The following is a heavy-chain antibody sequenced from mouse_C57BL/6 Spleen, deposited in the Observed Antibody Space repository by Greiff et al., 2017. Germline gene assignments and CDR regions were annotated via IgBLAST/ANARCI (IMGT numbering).Heavy chain of an antibody. V-gene: IGHV5-9-1*02. D-gene: IGHD2-3*01. J-gene: IGHJ1*03. CDR2: ISSGGDYI. CDR1: GFTFSSYA. Sequence: EVKLVESGEGLVKPGGSLKLSCAASGFTFSSYAMSWVRQTPEKRLEWVAYISSGGDYIYYAATVKGRFTISRDNARNTLYLQMSSLKCEDTAMYYGTRYGYDGYSHWYFDVWGTGTTVTVSS. CDR3: TRYGYDGYSHWYFDV.